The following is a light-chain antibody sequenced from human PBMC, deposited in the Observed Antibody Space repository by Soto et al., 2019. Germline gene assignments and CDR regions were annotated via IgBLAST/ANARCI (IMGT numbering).Light chain of an antibody. Sequence: EIVLAQSTATLSLCPGARATLSCRASQSISAHLAWYQQKPGQAPRLLIYGASSRATGIPGRFSGSGFGTEFTLTISGLQPEDFAVYYCQQYNDWPPITFGQGTRLEIK. CDR3: QQYNDWPPIT. CDR2: GAS. J-gene: IGKJ5*01. V-gene: IGKV3-15*01. CDR1: QSISAH.